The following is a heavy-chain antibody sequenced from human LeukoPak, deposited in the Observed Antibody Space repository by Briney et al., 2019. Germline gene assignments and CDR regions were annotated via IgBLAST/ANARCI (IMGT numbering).Heavy chain of an antibody. CDR3: ASDYYYYKDV. V-gene: IGHV4-4*07. J-gene: IGHJ6*03. CDR1: GGSISSYY. CDR2: IYTSGST. Sequence: SETLSLTCTVSGGSISSYYWSWIRQPAGKGLEWIGCIYTSGSTNYNPSLKSRVIMSGDTSKNQFSLKLSSVTAADTAVYYCASDYYYYKDVWGKGTTVNVSS.